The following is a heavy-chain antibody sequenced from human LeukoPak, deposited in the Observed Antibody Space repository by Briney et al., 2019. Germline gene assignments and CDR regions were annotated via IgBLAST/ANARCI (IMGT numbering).Heavy chain of an antibody. V-gene: IGHV3-9*01. D-gene: IGHD1-1*01. J-gene: IGHJ4*02. Sequence: GGSLRLSCTASGVTFEDYAMHWVRQAPGKGLEWVSAISWTTDITGYADSVKGRFTISRDNAMKSLYLQMNSLRPEDTALYYCAKTARQLQRRGAFDYWGQGTLVTVSS. CDR1: GVTFEDYA. CDR3: AKTARQLQRRGAFDY. CDR2: ISWTTDIT.